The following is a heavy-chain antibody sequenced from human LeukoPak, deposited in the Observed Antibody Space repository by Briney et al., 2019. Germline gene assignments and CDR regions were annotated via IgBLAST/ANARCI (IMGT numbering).Heavy chain of an antibody. CDR2: ITKDENNK. V-gene: IGHV3-30-3*01. J-gene: IGHJ6*03. CDR3: AKVGQYFSSTSCARQYYYYYMDV. CDR1: GFTFSSYA. Sequence: GGSLRLSCAASGFTFSSYAMHWVRQAPGKALEWVAVITKDENNKDYADSVKGRFTISRDNSKNTLYLQMNSLIAEDTAVYYCAKVGQYFSSTSCARQYYYYYMDVWGKGTTVTVSS. D-gene: IGHD2-2*01.